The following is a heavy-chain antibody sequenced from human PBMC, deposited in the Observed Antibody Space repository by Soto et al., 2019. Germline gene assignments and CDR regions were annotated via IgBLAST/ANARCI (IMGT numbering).Heavy chain of an antibody. CDR2: LYTNENT. J-gene: IGHJ6*02. Sequence: QVQLQESGPGLVKPSETLSLTCTVSGGSISSYYWSWIRQPAGKGLEWIGRLYTNENTNYNPSLSSRVTMSLDTSKNEFSLRLSSVTAADTAVYYCATYNNGHYYYAMDVWGQGTTVTVSS. CDR1: GGSISSYY. CDR3: ATYNNGHYYYAMDV. V-gene: IGHV4-4*07. D-gene: IGHD1-20*01.